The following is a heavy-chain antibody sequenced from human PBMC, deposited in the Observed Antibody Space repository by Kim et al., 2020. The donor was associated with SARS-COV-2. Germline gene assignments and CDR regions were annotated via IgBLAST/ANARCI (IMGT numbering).Heavy chain of an antibody. CDR1: GYSFTSYW. CDR3: ARHETRRFQRYGSGSYLL. V-gene: IGHV5-10-1*01. CDR2: IDPSDSYT. J-gene: IGHJ4*02. Sequence: GESLQISCKGSGYSFTSYWISWVRQMPGKGLEWMGRIDPSDSYTNYSPSFQGHVTISADKSISTAYLQWSSLKASDTAMYYCARHETRRFQRYGSGSYLLWGQGTLVTVSS. D-gene: IGHD3-10*01.